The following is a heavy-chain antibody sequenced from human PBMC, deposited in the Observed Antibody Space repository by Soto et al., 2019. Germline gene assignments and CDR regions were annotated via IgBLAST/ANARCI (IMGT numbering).Heavy chain of an antibody. J-gene: IGHJ4*02. Sequence: PSETLSLTCAVSGYSISSGYYWGWIRQPPGKGLEWIGSIYHSGSTYYNPSLKSRVTISVDTSKNQFSLELSSVTAADTAVYYCARNYYGSGHFYFDYWGQGTLVTVSS. V-gene: IGHV4-38-2*01. CDR1: GYSISSGYY. D-gene: IGHD3-10*01. CDR2: IYHSGST. CDR3: ARNYYGSGHFYFDY.